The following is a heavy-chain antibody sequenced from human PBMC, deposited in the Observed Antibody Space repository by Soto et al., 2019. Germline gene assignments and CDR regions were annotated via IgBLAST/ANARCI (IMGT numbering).Heavy chain of an antibody. CDR3: ARGEDSSPYYYGMDV. CDR1: GFTFSSYA. Sequence: GGSLRLSCTASGFTFSSYAMSWVRQAPGKGLEWVAVISYDGSNKYYADSVKGRFTISRDNSKNTLYLQMNSLRAEDTAVYYCARGEDSSPYYYGMDVWGQGTTVTVSS. D-gene: IGHD6-6*01. J-gene: IGHJ6*02. V-gene: IGHV3-30-3*01. CDR2: ISYDGSNK.